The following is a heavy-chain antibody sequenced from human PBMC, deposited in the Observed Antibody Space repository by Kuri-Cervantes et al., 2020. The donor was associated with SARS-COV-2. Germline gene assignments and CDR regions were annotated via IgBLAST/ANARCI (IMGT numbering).Heavy chain of an antibody. CDR3: ARGGRPCTSCYDY. J-gene: IGHJ4*02. D-gene: IGHD2-2*01. Sequence: SVKVSCKASGGTFSNYAISWVRQAPGQGLEWMGGIIPIFGTANYAQKFQGRVTITADKSTSTAYMELSSLRSEDTAVYYCARGGRPCTSCYDYWGQGTLVTVSS. CDR2: IIPIFGTA. CDR1: GGTFSNYA. V-gene: IGHV1-69*06.